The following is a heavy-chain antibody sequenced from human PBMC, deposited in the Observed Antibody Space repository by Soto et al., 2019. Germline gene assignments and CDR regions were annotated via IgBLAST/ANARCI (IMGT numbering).Heavy chain of an antibody. D-gene: IGHD2-15*01. Sequence: ASVKVSCKASGYTFTGYYMHWVRQAPGQGLEWMGWINPNSGGTNYAQKFQGRVTMTRDTSISTAYMELSRLRSDDTAVYYCARDGVPYCSGGSCYPSYYYYYGMDVWGQGTTVTVSS. CDR2: INPNSGGT. CDR3: ARDGVPYCSGGSCYPSYYYYYGMDV. V-gene: IGHV1-2*02. CDR1: GYTFTGYY. J-gene: IGHJ6*02.